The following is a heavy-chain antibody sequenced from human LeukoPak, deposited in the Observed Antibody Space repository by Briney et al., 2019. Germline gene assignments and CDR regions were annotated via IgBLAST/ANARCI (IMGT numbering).Heavy chain of an antibody. CDR3: AKDLDSDYGDYENC. J-gene: IGHJ4*02. V-gene: IGHV3-30*18. CDR2: ISYDGSNK. D-gene: IGHD4-17*01. Sequence: PGRSLRLSCAASGFTFSSYGMHWVRQAPGKGLEWVAVISYDGSNKYYADSVKGRFTISRDNSKNTLYLQMNSLRAEDTAVYYCAKDLDSDYGDYENCWGQGTLVTVSS. CDR1: GFTFSSYG.